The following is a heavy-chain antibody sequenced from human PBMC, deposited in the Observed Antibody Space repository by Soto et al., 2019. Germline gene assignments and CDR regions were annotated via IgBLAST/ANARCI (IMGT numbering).Heavy chain of an antibody. D-gene: IGHD5-12*01. V-gene: IGHV5-10-1*01. J-gene: IGHJ6*02. CDR1: GYSFTSYW. Sequence: GESLKISCKGSGYSFTSYWISWVRQMPGKGLEWMGRIDPSDFYTNYSPSFQGHVTISADKSISTAYLQWSSLKASDTAMYYCAWLIDRAELWDVWGQGTTVTVSS. CDR3: AWLIDRAELWDV. CDR2: IDPSDFYT.